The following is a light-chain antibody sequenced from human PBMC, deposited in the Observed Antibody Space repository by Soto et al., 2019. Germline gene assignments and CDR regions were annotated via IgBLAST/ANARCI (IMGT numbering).Light chain of an antibody. Sequence: DLQMTQSPSTLSASIGDRVTITCRASQSISSWLAWYQQKPGKAPKLLIYMASNLQSGVPSRFSVSGSGTEFTLTISSLQPDDFATYYCQHYNDYSRIFGQGTKVEIK. J-gene: IGKJ1*01. CDR1: QSISSW. V-gene: IGKV1-5*03. CDR3: QHYNDYSRI. CDR2: MAS.